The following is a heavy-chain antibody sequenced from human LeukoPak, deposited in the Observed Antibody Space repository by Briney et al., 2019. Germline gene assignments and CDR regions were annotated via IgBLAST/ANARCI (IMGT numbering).Heavy chain of an antibody. CDR2: VSGYNGKT. J-gene: IGHJ1*01. CDR1: GYFFTSYG. Sequence: ASVKVSCKASGYFFTSYGINWVRQAPGQGLEWMGWVSGYNGKTNYAQKVQGRVTMTTDTSTTTAYMELRSLRSDDTAVYYCARGSYCSGGSCYSEYFQHWGQGTLVTVSS. D-gene: IGHD2-15*01. V-gene: IGHV1-18*01. CDR3: ARGSYCSGGSCYSEYFQH.